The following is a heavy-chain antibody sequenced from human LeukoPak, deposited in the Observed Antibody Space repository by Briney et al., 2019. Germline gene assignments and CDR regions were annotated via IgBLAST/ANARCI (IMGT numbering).Heavy chain of an antibody. D-gene: IGHD3-22*01. J-gene: IGHJ4*02. CDR1: GFTFSSYW. CDR3: ARARGYSYDSFDY. Sequence: GGSLRLSCAVSGFTFSSYWMHWVRQAPGKGLVRVSRINSDGSITSYADSVKGRFTISRDNAKNTLYLQMNSLRAEDTAVYYCARARGYSYDSFDYWGQGTLVTVSS. CDR2: INSDGSIT. V-gene: IGHV3-74*01.